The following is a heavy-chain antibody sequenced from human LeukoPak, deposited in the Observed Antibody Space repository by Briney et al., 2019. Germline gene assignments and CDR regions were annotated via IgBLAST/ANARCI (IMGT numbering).Heavy chain of an antibody. CDR2: NYSGGST. Sequence: GGSLRLSCAASGFTVSSNYMSWVRQAPGKGLEWVSVNYSGGSTYYADSVKGRFTISRHNSKNTLYLQMNSLRAEDTAVYYCARAKNGDYLDYWGQGTLVTVSS. J-gene: IGHJ4*02. D-gene: IGHD4-17*01. CDR3: ARAKNGDYLDY. V-gene: IGHV3-53*04. CDR1: GFTVSSNY.